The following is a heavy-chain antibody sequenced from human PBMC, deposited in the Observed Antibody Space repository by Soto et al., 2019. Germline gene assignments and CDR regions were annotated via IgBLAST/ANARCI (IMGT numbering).Heavy chain of an antibody. CDR2: ISSSSYI. V-gene: IGHV3-21*01. J-gene: IGHJ1*01. Sequence: GGSLRLSCAASGFTFSNYGMNWVRQAPGKGLEWVSSISSSSYIYYADSVKGRFTISRDNAKNSLYLQMNSLRAEDTAVYYCASEGGYSSGSWKWGQGTLVTVSS. CDR3: ASEGGYSSGSWK. D-gene: IGHD5-18*01. CDR1: GFTFSNYG.